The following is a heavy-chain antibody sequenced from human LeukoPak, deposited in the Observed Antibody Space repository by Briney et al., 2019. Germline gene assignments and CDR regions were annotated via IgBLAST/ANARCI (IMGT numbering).Heavy chain of an antibody. CDR2: ISYDGSTK. V-gene: IGHV3-30*18. J-gene: IGHJ4*02. CDR3: AKGPKKVVITPFDY. CDR1: GFTFSSYG. D-gene: IGHD3-22*01. Sequence: GRSLRLSCAASGFTFSSYGMHWVRQAPGKGLEWVAVISYDGSTKYFGDSVKGRFTISRDNSKNTLYLQMNSLRAEDTAVYYCAKGPKKVVITPFDYWGQGTLVTVSS.